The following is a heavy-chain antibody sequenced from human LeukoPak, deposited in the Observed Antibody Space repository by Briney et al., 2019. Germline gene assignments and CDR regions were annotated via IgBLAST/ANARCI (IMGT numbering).Heavy chain of an antibody. CDR2: IYTSGST. J-gene: IGHJ6*03. CDR3: ARASGIWGYYYYMDV. Sequence: SETLSLTCTVSGGSISSYYGSWIRQPAGKGLEGLGRIYTSGSTNYNPSLKSRVTMSVDTSKNQFSMKLSSVTAADTAVYYCARASGIWGYYYYMDVWGKGTTVTISS. V-gene: IGHV4-4*07. D-gene: IGHD1-26*01. CDR1: GGSISSYY.